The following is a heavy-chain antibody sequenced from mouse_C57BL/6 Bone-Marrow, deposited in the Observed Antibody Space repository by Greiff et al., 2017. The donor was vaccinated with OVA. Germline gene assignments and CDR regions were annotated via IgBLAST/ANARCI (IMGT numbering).Heavy chain of an antibody. D-gene: IGHD6-1*01. CDR3: ARYTNPMSYYAMDY. J-gene: IGHJ4*01. CDR1: GFTFTDYY. V-gene: IGHV7-3*01. Sequence: EVKLVESGGGLVQPGGSLSLSCAASGFTFTDYYMSWVRQPPGKALEWLGFIRNKANGYTTEYSASVKGRFTISRDNSQSILYLQMNALRAEDSATYYCARYTNPMSYYAMDYWGQGTSVTVSS. CDR2: IRNKANGYTT.